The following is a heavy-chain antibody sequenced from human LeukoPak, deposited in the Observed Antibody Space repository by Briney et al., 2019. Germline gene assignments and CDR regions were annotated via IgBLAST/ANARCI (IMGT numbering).Heavy chain of an antibody. V-gene: IGHV3-73*01. Sequence: GGSLRLSCAASGFTFSGSALHWVRQASGKGLEWVGRIRSTANGYATAYAASVKGRFTISRDDSKSIAYLQMNSLKTEDTAVYYCTRDVSQQWLRDAPDYWGQGTLVTVSS. J-gene: IGHJ4*02. CDR2: IRSTANGYAT. CDR1: GFTFSGSA. CDR3: TRDVSQQWLRDAPDY. D-gene: IGHD6-19*01.